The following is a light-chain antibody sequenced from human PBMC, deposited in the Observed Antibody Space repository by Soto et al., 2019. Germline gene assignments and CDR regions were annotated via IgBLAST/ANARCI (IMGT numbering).Light chain of an antibody. V-gene: IGKV3-20*01. J-gene: IGKJ3*01. CDR1: QSVSSTY. CDR3: QQYGSSPLFT. CDR2: GAA. Sequence: EIVLTQSPGTLSLSPGERATLSCRASQSVSSTYLAWYQHKPGQAPRLLIYGAATRAAGVPDRFSGSGSGTDFTLTISRLEPEDFAVYYCQQYGSSPLFTFGPGTKGIS.